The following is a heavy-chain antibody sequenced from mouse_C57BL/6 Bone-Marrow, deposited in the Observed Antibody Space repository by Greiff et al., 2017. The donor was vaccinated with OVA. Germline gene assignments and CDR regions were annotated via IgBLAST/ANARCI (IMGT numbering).Heavy chain of an antibody. D-gene: IGHD2-3*01. CDR3: ARLIYDGYYRGYFDV. CDR2: ISNGGGST. CDR1: GFTFSDYY. J-gene: IGHJ1*03. V-gene: IGHV5-12*01. Sequence: EVNVVESGGGLVQPGGSLKLSCAASGFTFSDYYMYWVRQTPEKRLEWVAYISNGGGSTYYPDTVKGRFTISRDNAKNTLYLQMSRLKSEDTAMYYCARLIYDGYYRGYFDVWGTGTTVTVSS.